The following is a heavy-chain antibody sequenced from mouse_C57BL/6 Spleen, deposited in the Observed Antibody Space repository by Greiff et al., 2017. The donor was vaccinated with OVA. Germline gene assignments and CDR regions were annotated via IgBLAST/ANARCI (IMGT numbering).Heavy chain of an antibody. D-gene: IGHD3-2*02. CDR3: ARQLRDGAMDY. J-gene: IGHJ4*01. V-gene: IGHV1-52*01. CDR2: IDPSDSET. Sequence: VQLPPPGAELVRPGSSVKLSCKASGYTFPSYWMHWVKQRAIQSLEWIGKIDPSDSETHYNQKFKDKATLTVDKSSSTAYMQLSSLTSEDSAVYYCARQLRDGAMDYWGQGTSVTVSS. CDR1: GYTFPSYW.